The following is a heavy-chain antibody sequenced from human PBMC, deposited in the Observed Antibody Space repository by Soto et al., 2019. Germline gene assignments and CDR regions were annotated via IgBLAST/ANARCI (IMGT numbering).Heavy chain of an antibody. CDR1: GFTFSNYP. V-gene: IGHV3-23*01. J-gene: IGHJ4*02. CDR2: ISAGGDST. CDR3: ARRV. Sequence: GGSLRLSCATSGFTFSNYPMNWVRQAPGKGLEWVPGISAGGDSTYYADSVKGRFTIFRDNSKNSVYLQMNSLRAEDTAVYYCARRVWGQGTLVTVSS.